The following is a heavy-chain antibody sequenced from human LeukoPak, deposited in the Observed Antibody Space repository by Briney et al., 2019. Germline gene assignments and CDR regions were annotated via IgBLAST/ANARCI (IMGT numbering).Heavy chain of an antibody. D-gene: IGHD3-22*01. J-gene: IGHJ5*02. Sequence: SETLSLTCAVYGGSFSGYYWSWIRQPPGKGLEWIGEINHSGSTNYNPSLKSRVTISVDTSKNQFSLKLSSVTAADTAVYYCARALYYYDSSGYPRYNWFDPWGQGTLVTVSS. V-gene: IGHV4-34*01. CDR1: GGSFSGYY. CDR2: INHSGST. CDR3: ARALYYYDSSGYPRYNWFDP.